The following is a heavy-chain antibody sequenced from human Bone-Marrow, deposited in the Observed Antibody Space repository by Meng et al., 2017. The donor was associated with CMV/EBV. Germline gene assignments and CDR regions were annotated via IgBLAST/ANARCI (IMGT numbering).Heavy chain of an antibody. Sequence: GSLRLSCTVSGGSVNSVAYYWSWIRQPPGKGLEWIGYIYHTGTTKYNPSLKSRVTLSVDTSKNQLSLKLSSVTAADTAVYYCARATAMVMEGCYYYGMDVWGRGTTVTGYS. D-gene: IGHD5-18*01. V-gene: IGHV4-61*08. CDR2: IYHTGTT. CDR1: GGSVNSVAYY. CDR3: ARATAMVMEGCYYYGMDV. J-gene: IGHJ6*01.